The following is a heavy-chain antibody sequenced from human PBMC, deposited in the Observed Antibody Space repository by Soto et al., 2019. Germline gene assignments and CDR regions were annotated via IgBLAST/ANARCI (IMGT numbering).Heavy chain of an antibody. J-gene: IGHJ4*02. Sequence: QVQLQESGPGLVKPSETLSLTCTVSGGSISSYYWSWIRQPTGKGLEWIGYIYYSGSTNYTPSLQSLVTISVDTSKNQFSLKLSSVTAADTAVYYCARGAGIGNLYYFDYLGQGTLVTVSS. V-gene: IGHV4-59*01. CDR3: ARGAGIGNLYYFDY. D-gene: IGHD1-1*01. CDR1: GGSISSYY. CDR2: IYYSGST.